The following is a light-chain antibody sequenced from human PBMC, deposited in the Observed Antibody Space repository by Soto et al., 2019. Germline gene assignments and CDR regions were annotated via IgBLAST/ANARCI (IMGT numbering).Light chain of an antibody. Sequence: EIVLTQFPATLSLSPGERATLSCRASQSVSSYLAWYQQKPGQAPRLLTYDISNRATGIPARFIGSGSGTDFTLTISSLEPEDSAVYYCQQRNAWPRNTFGQGTKLEI. V-gene: IGKV3-11*01. CDR2: DIS. J-gene: IGKJ2*01. CDR1: QSVSSY. CDR3: QQRNAWPRNT.